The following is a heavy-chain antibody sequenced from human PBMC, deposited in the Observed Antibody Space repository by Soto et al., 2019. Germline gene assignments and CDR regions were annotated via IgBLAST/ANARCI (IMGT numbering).Heavy chain of an antibody. CDR3: ARAGPTVTLYYYYGMDV. Sequence: SETLSLTCAVYGGSFSGYYWSWIRQPPGKGLEWIGEINHSGSTNYNPSLKSRVTISVDTSKNQFSLKLSSVTAADTAVYYCARAGPTVTLYYYYGMDVWGQGTTVTVSS. D-gene: IGHD4-17*01. CDR2: INHSGST. V-gene: IGHV4-34*01. CDR1: GGSFSGYY. J-gene: IGHJ6*02.